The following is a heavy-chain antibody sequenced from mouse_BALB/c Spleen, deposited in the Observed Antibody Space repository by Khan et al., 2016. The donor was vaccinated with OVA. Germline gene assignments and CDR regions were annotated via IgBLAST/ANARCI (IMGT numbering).Heavy chain of an antibody. CDR2: ISTYYGDA. CDR3: GRGGWGDRFLY. CDR1: GYTFTDFT. Sequence: QVQLKQSGAELVRPGVSVKISCKGSGYTFTDFTMHWVKQSHAMSLEWIGVISTYYGDANYNQKFKDKATMTVDKSSNTAYMDLARLTSEDSAIXYWGRGGWGDRFLYWGQGTLVTVSA. J-gene: IGHJ3*01. V-gene: IGHV1S137*01. D-gene: IGHD1-1*02.